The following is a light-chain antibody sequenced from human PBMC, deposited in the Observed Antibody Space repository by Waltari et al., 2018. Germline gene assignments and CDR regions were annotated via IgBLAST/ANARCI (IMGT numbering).Light chain of an antibody. CDR1: SGHRSSA. CDR2: VNSDGSH. CDR3: QTWGPGIRV. J-gene: IGLJ3*02. V-gene: IGLV4-69*01. Sequence: QLVLTQSPSASASLGASVKFTCTLSSGHRSSAIAWHQQQPEKGPRYLMKVNSDGSHIKGDGIPDRFSGSSYGAERYLTISSLQSEDEADYYCQTWGPGIRVFGGGTKLTVL.